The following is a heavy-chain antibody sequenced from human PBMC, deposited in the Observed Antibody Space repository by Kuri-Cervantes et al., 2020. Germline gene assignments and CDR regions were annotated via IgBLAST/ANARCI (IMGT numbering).Heavy chain of an antibody. D-gene: IGHD6-19*01. CDR1: GGSISGYY. J-gene: IGHJ4*02. CDR2: IYYNEST. V-gene: IGHV4-39*01. CDR3: ARQIAVAGTSFDY. Sequence: SETLSLTCAVYGGSISGYYWGWIRQPPGKGLEWIGSIYYNESTNYHPSLRGRVTISVDTSKNQFTLKLSAVTAADTAVYYCARQIAVAGTSFDYWGQGTMVTVSS.